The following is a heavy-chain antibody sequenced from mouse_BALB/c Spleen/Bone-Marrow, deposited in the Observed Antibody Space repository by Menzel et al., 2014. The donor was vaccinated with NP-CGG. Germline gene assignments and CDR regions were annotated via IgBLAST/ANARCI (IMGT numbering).Heavy chain of an antibody. CDR1: GFTFSDYY. D-gene: IGHD2-2*01. V-gene: IGHV5-4*02. CDR3: SRAYGYDAWFAY. Sequence: EVHLVESGGGLVKPGGSLKLSCAVSGFTFSDYYMYWVRRTPETRLEWVATISDGGSYTYYSDSVKGRFTISRDNAKSNLYLQVNSLRSEDTSMYFCSRAYGYDAWFAYWGQGTLVTVSA. CDR2: ISDGGSYT. J-gene: IGHJ3*01.